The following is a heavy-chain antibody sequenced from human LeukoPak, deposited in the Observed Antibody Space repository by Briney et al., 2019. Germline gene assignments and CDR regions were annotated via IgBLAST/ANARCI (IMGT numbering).Heavy chain of an antibody. CDR3: AGGIAVAGTVTFDI. CDR1: GGTFSSYA. D-gene: IGHD6-19*01. Sequence: SVKVSCKASGGTFSSYAISWVRQAPGQGLEWMGGIIPIFGTANYAQKFRGRVTITADESTSTAYMELSSLRSEDTAVYYCAGGIAVAGTVTFDIWGQGTMVTVSS. V-gene: IGHV1-69*13. CDR2: IIPIFGTA. J-gene: IGHJ3*02.